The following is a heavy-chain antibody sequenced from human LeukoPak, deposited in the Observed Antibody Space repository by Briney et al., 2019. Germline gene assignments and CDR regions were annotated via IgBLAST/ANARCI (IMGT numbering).Heavy chain of an antibody. J-gene: IGHJ4*02. D-gene: IGHD3-9*01. CDR1: GFTFSRYW. V-gene: IGHV3-23*01. CDR3: AKGSVNYDILTGSYFDY. Sequence: GGSLRLSCAASGFTFSRYWMNWVRQAPGKGLEWVSSISGSGENTYYADSVKGRFTISRDNSKNTLSLQMNSLRAEDTAVYYCAKGSVNYDILTGSYFDYWGQGTLVTVSS. CDR2: ISGSGENT.